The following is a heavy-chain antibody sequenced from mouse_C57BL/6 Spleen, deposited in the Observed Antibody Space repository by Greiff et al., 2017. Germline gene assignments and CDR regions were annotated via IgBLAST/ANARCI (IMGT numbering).Heavy chain of an antibody. V-gene: IGHV1-15*01. J-gene: IGHJ4*01. D-gene: IGHD1-1*01. Sequence: QVQLQQSGAELVRPGASVTLSCKASGYTFTDYEMHWVKQTPVHGLEWIGAIDPETGGTAYNQKFKGKAILTADKSSSTAYMELRSLTSEDSAVYYCTRQGTVVATEGMEYGGQGTSVTVSS. CDR1: GYTFTDYE. CDR2: IDPETGGT. CDR3: TRQGTVVATEGMEY.